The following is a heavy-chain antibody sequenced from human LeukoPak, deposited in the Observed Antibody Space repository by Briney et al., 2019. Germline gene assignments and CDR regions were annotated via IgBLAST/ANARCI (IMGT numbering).Heavy chain of an antibody. CDR2: IYYSGTT. V-gene: IGHV4-39*07. CDR3: ARDHDGAFDI. Sequence: SETLSLTCTVSGGSISSSNKYCGWIRQPPGKGLEWIGTIYYSGTTYYNPSFKSRVTISVDTSKNEFSLKLSSVTAADTAVYYCARDHDGAFDIWGQGTMVTVSS. D-gene: IGHD3-3*01. CDR1: GGSISSSNKY. J-gene: IGHJ3*02.